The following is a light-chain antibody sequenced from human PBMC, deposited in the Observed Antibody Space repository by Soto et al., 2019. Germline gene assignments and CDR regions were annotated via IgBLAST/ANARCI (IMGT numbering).Light chain of an antibody. CDR2: EVS. CDR3: SSYAGNNNVV. V-gene: IGLV2-8*01. Sequence: QSALTQPPSASGSPAQSVTISCTGTSSDVGDYKFVSWYQQHPGKAPKLMIYEVSRRPSGVPDRFSGSKSGNTASLTVSGLQAEDEADYYCSSYAGNNNVVFGGGTKRTVL. J-gene: IGLJ2*01. CDR1: SSDVGDYKF.